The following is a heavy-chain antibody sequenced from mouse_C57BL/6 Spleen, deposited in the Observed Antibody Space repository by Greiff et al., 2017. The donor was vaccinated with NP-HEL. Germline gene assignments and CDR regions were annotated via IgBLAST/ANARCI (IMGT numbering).Heavy chain of an antibody. CDR1: GYTFTSYW. V-gene: IGHV1-64*01. J-gene: IGHJ1*03. Sequence: QVQLQQPGAELVKPGASVKLSCKASGYTFTSYWMHWVKQRPGQGLEWIGMIHPNSGSTNYNEKFKSKATLTVDKSSSTAYMQLSSLTSEDSAVYYCAPTFITTVVARYFDVWGTGTTVTVSS. D-gene: IGHD1-1*01. CDR3: APTFITTVVARYFDV. CDR2: IHPNSGST.